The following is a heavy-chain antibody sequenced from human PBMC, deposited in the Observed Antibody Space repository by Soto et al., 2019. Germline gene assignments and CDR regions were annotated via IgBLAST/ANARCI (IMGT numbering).Heavy chain of an antibody. D-gene: IGHD3-10*01. V-gene: IGHV4-38-2*02. J-gene: IGHJ6*04. CDR1: VYSIISCYY. Sequence: SDTLSLTCSFSVYSIISCYYCVWIRHPPGKGLEWIGSIYHSGSTYYNPSLKSRVTISVDTSKNQLSLKLSSVTAEETDVYYCAGAKGTQYYYGMEVWGKGTTVNVSS. CDR2: IYHSGST. CDR3: AGAKGTQYYYGMEV.